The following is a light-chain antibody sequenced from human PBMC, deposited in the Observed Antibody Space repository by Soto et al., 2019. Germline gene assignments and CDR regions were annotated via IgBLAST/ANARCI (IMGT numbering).Light chain of an antibody. CDR3: QQYNSYLWT. CDR2: DAS. V-gene: IGKV1-5*01. J-gene: IGKJ1*01. CDR1: QNINNW. Sequence: DIQMTQSPSTLSASVGDRVTITCRASQNINNWLAWYQQKPGKAPKLLIYDASGLESGVPSRFSGSGSGTEFTLTISSLQPDDFATYYCQQYNSYLWTFGQGTKVEIK.